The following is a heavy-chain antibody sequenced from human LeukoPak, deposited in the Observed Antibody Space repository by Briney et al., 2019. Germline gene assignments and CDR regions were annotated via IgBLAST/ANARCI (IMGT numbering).Heavy chain of an antibody. CDR3: ARDVASHMGLANYFDY. Sequence: ASVRVSCKASGYTFTSHYIHWARQAPGQGLEWMGIISPSGGSTTYAQKFQGRVTMTRDTSTSTVYMDLSSLRSDDTAVYYCARDVASHMGLANYFDYWGQGALVIVSS. V-gene: IGHV1-46*01. CDR2: ISPSGGST. CDR1: GYTFTSHY. D-gene: IGHD2-2*01. J-gene: IGHJ4*02.